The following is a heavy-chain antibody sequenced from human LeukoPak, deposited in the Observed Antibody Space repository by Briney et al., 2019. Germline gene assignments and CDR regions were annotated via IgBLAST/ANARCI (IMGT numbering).Heavy chain of an antibody. CDR2: ISYDGSNK. CDR3: AKGRRLGELSFVY. V-gene: IGHV3-30*18. CDR1: GFTFSSYG. D-gene: IGHD3-16*02. Sequence: GGSLRLSCTASGFTFSSYGMHWVRQAPGKGLEWVAVISYDGSNKYYADSVKGRFTISRDNSKNTLYLQMNSLGAEDTAVYYCAKGRRLGELSFVYWGQGTLVTVSS. J-gene: IGHJ4*02.